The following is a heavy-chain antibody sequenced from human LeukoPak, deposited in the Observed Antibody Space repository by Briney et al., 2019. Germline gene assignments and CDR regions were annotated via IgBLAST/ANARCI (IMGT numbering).Heavy chain of an antibody. CDR3: ATDRGTY. V-gene: IGHV3-7*01. J-gene: IGHJ4*02. D-gene: IGHD3-10*01. Sequence: GGSLRLSCAASGFTFSTSWMNWVRRAPGKGLEWVTLIKEHGSEIYHADPVKGRFTISRDDAASSLYLQMHSLRAEDTAVYYCATDRGTYWGQGTLVTVSS. CDR1: GFTFSTSW. CDR2: IKEHGSEI.